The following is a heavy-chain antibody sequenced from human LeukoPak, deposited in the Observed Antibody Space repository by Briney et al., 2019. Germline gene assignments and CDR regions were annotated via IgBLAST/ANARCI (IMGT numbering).Heavy chain of an antibody. D-gene: IGHD5-18*01. CDR1: GYTFTSYG. CDR2: ISAYNGNT. J-gene: IGHJ4*02. V-gene: IGHV1-18*01. Sequence: ASVKVSCKASGYTFTSYGISWVRQAPGQGLEWMGWISAYNGNTNYAQKLQGRVTMTTDTSTSTAYMELRSLRSDDTAVYYCARRPPQLWDPHSDYYFDYWGQGTLVTVSS. CDR3: ARRPPQLWDPHSDYYFDY.